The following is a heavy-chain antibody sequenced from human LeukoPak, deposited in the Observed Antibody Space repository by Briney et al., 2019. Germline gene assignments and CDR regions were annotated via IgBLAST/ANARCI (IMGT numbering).Heavy chain of an antibody. CDR3: ARSNYDGSGYYDNRPRIYFYKYMDV. CDR1: GYTFTSYY. V-gene: IGHV1-69*10. D-gene: IGHD3-22*01. CDR2: IIPIPIFGIT. J-gene: IGHJ6*03. Sequence: GASVKVSCKASGYTFTSYYMHWVRQAPGQGLEWMGGIIPIPIFGITTYAQKFQGRVTITADESTSTAYMELSSLRSEDTAVYYCARSNYDGSGYYDNRPRIYFYKYMDVWGRGTTVTISS.